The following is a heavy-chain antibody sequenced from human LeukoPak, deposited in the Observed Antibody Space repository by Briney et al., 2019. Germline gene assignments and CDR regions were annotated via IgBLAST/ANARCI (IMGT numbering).Heavy chain of an antibody. CDR3: ASRVAGAPNYYGMDV. CDR1: GGTFSSYA. D-gene: IGHD3-10*01. V-gene: IGHV1-69*06. Sequence: SVKVSCKASGGTFSSYAISWVRQAPGQGLEWMGGTIPIFGTANYAQKFQGRVTITADKSTSTAYMELSSLRSEDTAVYYCASRVAGAPNYYGMDVWGKGTTVTVSS. J-gene: IGHJ6*04. CDR2: TIPIFGTA.